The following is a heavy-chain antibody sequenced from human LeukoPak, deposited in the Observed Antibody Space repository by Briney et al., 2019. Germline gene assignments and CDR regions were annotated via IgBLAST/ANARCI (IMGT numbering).Heavy chain of an antibody. Sequence: PGGSLILSCAASGFTFSNYAMHWVRQAPGKGLEWVAVMSYDGTNKYYADSVKGRFTISRDNSKNTLYLQMNSLRAEDTAVYYCARERVVVVATTYYYYGMDVWGKGTTVTVSS. CDR3: ARERVVVVATTYYYYGMDV. CDR2: MSYDGTNK. CDR1: GFTFSNYA. V-gene: IGHV3-30*04. J-gene: IGHJ6*04. D-gene: IGHD2-15*01.